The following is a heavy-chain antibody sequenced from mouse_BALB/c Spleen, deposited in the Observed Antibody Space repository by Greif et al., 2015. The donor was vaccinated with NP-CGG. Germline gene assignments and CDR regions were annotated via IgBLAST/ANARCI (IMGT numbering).Heavy chain of an antibody. V-gene: IGHV1-7*01. Sequence: VKLQESGAELAKPGASVKMSCKASGYTFTSYWMHWVKQRPGQGLEWIGYINPSTGYTEYNQKFKDKATLTADKSSSTAYMQLSSLTSEDSAVDYCARRVYYFDYWGQGTTLTVSS. CDR1: GYTFTSYW. J-gene: IGHJ2*01. CDR2: INPSTGYT. CDR3: ARRVYYFDY.